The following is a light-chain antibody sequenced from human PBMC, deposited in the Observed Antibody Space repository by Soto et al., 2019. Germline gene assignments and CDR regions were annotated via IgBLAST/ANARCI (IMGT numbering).Light chain of an antibody. CDR1: SSDIGGYND. Sequence: QSALTQPASVSGSPGQSITISCTGTSSDIGGYNDVSWYQQYPGKAPQVVIFEVSYRPYCISSRFAGSKSGNVASLTISGLQAEDEADYYCCSYRSGSSPYYVFGTGTQLTVL. CDR2: EVS. CDR3: CSYRSGSSPYYV. J-gene: IGLJ1*01. V-gene: IGLV2-14*01.